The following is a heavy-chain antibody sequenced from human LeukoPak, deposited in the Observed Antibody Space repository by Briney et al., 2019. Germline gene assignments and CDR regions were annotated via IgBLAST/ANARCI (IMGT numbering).Heavy chain of an antibody. Sequence: PPGGSLRLSCAASGFTFSSYSMNWVRQAPGKGLEWDSYISSSSSTIYYADSVKGRFTISRDNAKNSLYLQMNSLRDEDTAVYYCARDRDYCSSTSCYSDAFDIWGQGTMVTVSS. V-gene: IGHV3-48*02. CDR3: ARDRDYCSSTSCYSDAFDI. CDR1: GFTFSSYS. CDR2: ISSSSSTI. D-gene: IGHD2-2*01. J-gene: IGHJ3*02.